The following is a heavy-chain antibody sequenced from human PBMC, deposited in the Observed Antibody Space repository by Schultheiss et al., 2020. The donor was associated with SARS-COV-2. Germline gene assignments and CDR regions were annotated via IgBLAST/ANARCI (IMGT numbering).Heavy chain of an antibody. J-gene: IGHJ5*02. CDR3: AKRSKEAESFWYFDP. D-gene: IGHD6-13*01. V-gene: IGHV4-34*11. CDR2: MSYSGIT. CDR1: GGSFSDYY. Sequence: SETLSLTCAVYGGSFSDYYWTWIRQPPGKGLEWLAYMSYSGITNYNPSLKSRVAMSVDTSKNQFSLTLTSVTTADTAVYFCAKRSKEAESFWYFDPWGQGILVTVSS.